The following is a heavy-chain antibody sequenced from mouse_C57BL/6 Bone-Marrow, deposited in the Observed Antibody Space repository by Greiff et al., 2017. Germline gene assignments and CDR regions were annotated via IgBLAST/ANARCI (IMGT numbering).Heavy chain of an antibody. CDR2: ISNGGGST. Sequence: EVKLMESGGGLVQPGGSLKLSCAASGFTFSDYYMYWVRQTPEKRLECVAYISNGGGSTYYPDTVKGRFTISRDNAKNTLYLQMSRLKSEDTAMDYCASSLWLRLYYAMDYWGQGTSVTVSS. J-gene: IGHJ4*01. V-gene: IGHV5-12*01. D-gene: IGHD2-2*01. CDR3: ASSLWLRLYYAMDY. CDR1: GFTFSDYY.